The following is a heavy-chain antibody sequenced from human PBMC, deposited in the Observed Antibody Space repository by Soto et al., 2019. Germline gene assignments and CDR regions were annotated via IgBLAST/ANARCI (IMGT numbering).Heavy chain of an antibody. CDR3: ARHQVTTAYYYYYYGMDV. V-gene: IGHV5-51*01. D-gene: IGHD4-17*01. CDR2: IYPGDSDT. J-gene: IGHJ6*02. Sequence: PGESLKLSCKGSGYSFTSYWIGWVRQMPGKGLVWMGIIYPGDSDTRYIPSFQGQVTISADKSISTAYLQWSSLKASDTAMYYCARHQVTTAYYYYYYGMDVWGQGTTVTVSS. CDR1: GYSFTSYW.